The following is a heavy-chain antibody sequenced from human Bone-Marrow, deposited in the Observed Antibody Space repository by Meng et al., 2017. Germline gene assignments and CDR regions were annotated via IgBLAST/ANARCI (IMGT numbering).Heavy chain of an antibody. Sequence: GESLKISCAASGFTFSSYAMHWVRQAPGKGLEWVAVISYDVSNKYYADSVKGRFTISRDNSKNTLYLQMNSLRAEDTAVYYCARDDGWLWYYYDSSGYYYDYWGQGTLVTVSS. D-gene: IGHD3-22*01. CDR2: ISYDVSNK. CDR1: GFTFSSYA. J-gene: IGHJ4*02. V-gene: IGHV3-30*01. CDR3: ARDDGWLWYYYDSSGYYYDY.